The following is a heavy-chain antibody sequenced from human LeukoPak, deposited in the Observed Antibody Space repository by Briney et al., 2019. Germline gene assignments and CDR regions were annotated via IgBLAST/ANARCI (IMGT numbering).Heavy chain of an antibody. CDR3: ARDRFAAAGNWFDP. V-gene: IGHV1-2*02. J-gene: IGHJ5*02. CDR2: INPNSGGT. D-gene: IGHD6-13*01. Sequence: ASVKVSCKASGYTFTGYYMHWVRQAPGQGLEWMGWINPNSGGTNYAQKFQGRVTMTRDTSTSTAYMELSRLRSDDTAVYYCARDRFAAAGNWFDPWGQGTLVTVSS. CDR1: GYTFTGYY.